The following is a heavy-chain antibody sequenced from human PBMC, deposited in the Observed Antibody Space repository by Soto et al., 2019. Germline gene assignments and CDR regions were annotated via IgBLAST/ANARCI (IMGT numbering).Heavy chain of an antibody. J-gene: IGHJ6*02. CDR1: GYTFTSYD. CDR3: ARGGYYDSSGYYYYYYYGMDV. CDR2: MNPNSGNT. Sequence: GASVKVSCKASGYTFTSYDINWGRQATGQGLEWMGWMNPNSGNTGYAQKFQGRVTMTRNTSISTAYMELSSLRSEDTAVYYCARGGYYDSSGYYYYYYYGMDVWGQGTTVTVSS. V-gene: IGHV1-8*01. D-gene: IGHD3-22*01.